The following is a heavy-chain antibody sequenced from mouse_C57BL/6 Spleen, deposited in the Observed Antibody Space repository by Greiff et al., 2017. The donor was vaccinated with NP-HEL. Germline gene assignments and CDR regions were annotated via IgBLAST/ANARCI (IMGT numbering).Heavy chain of an antibody. CDR2: IYPGDGDT. J-gene: IGHJ2*01. V-gene: IGHV1-82*01. D-gene: IGHD3-3*01. Sequence: VQLQQSGPELVKPGASVKISCKASGYAFSSSWMNWVKQRPGKGLEWIGRIYPGDGDTNYNGKFKGKATLTADKSSSTAYMQLSSLTSEDSAVYFCAPGTDFDYWGQGTTVTVSS. CDR1: GYAFSSSW. CDR3: APGTDFDY.